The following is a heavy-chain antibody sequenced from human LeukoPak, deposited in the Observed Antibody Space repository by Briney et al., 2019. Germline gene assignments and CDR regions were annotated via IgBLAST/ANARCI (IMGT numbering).Heavy chain of an antibody. CDR2: ISAYNGNT. J-gene: IGHJ5*02. CDR3: ARAGGRSWFDP. CDR1: GGTFSSYA. Sequence: GASVKVSCKASGGTFSSYAISWVRQAPGQGLEWMGWISAYNGNTNYAQKLQGRVTMTTDTSMSTAYMELSRLTSDDTAVYYCARAGGRSWFDPWGQGTLVTVSS. V-gene: IGHV1-18*01.